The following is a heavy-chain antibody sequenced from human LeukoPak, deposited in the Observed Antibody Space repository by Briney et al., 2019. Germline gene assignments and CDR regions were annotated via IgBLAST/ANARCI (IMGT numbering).Heavy chain of an antibody. J-gene: IGHJ4*02. V-gene: IGHV4-39*07. CDR3: ARVFGELYQYYFDY. D-gene: IGHD3-10*01. Sequence: SETLSLTCTVSGGSISNYYWGWIRQPPGKGLEWIGSIYYSGSTYYNPSLKSRVTISVDTSKNQFSLKLSSVTAADTAVYYCARVFGELYQYYFDYWGQGTLVTVSS. CDR2: IYYSGST. CDR1: GGSISNYY.